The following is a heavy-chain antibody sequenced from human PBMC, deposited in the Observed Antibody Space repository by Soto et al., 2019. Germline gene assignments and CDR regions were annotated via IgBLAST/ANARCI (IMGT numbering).Heavy chain of an antibody. D-gene: IGHD2-2*01. Sequence: QVQLVQSGAEVKKPGSSVKVSCKASGGTFSSYAISWVRQAPGQGLEWMGGIIPISGTANYAQKFQGRVTITVDESTSTADIELSSLRAEATAVYYCARSQGSSTSLEIYYYYYYGMDVWGQGTTVTGSS. CDR3: ARSQGSSTSLEIYYYYYYGMDV. V-gene: IGHV1-69*01. CDR1: GGTFSSYA. J-gene: IGHJ6*02. CDR2: IIPISGTA.